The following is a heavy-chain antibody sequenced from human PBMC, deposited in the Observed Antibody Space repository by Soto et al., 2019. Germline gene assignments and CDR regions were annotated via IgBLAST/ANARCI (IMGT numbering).Heavy chain of an antibody. Sequence: GGSLRLSCAASGFTVSNTYMTWVRQPPGKGLECVSVIYTAGGTNYADSVKGRFIISRDNSKSTLYLQMNSLRAEDTAVYYCARALPVAKGGFDPWGQGXLVTVSS. CDR3: ARALPVAKGGFDP. CDR1: GFTVSNTY. CDR2: IYTAGGT. D-gene: IGHD2-2*01. J-gene: IGHJ5*02. V-gene: IGHV3-53*01.